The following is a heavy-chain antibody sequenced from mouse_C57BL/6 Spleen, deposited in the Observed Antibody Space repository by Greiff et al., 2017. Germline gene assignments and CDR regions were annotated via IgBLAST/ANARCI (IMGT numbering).Heavy chain of an antibody. CDR3: ARCTTVVAPYAKDY. Sequence: QVQLKESGAELARPGASVKLSCKASGYTFTSYGISWVKQRTGQGLEWIGEIYPRSGNTYYNEKFKGKATLTADKSSSTAYMELRSLTSEDSAVYFCARCTTVVAPYAKDYWGQGTSVTVSS. J-gene: IGHJ4*01. V-gene: IGHV1-81*01. CDR2: IYPRSGNT. CDR1: GYTFTSYG. D-gene: IGHD1-1*01.